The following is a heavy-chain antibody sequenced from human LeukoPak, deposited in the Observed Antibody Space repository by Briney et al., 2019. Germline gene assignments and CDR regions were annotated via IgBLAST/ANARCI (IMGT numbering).Heavy chain of an antibody. D-gene: IGHD3-16*01. CDR3: ARGALSYGYGDDYYYLDV. CDR1: GFTFSSYG. Sequence: GGSLRLSCAASGFTFSSYGMHWVRQAPGKGLEWVAFIRYDGSNKYYADSVKGRFTISRDNSKNTLYLQMNSLRAEDTALYYCARGALSYGYGDDYYYLDVWGKGTTVTVSS. CDR2: IRYDGSNK. J-gene: IGHJ6*03. V-gene: IGHV3-30*02.